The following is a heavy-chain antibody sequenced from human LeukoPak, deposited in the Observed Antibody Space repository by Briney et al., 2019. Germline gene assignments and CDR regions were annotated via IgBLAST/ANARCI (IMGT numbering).Heavy chain of an antibody. CDR3: ARARLESGSYYVHY. CDR1: GDSVSSNSAA. V-gene: IGHV6-1*01. Sequence: SQTLSLTCAISGDSVSSNSAAWNWIRQSPSRGLEWLGRTCYRYKWYNDYAVSVKSRITINPDTSKNQFSLQLNSVTPEDTAVYYCARARLESGSYYVHYWGQGTLVTVSS. CDR2: TCYRYKWYN. D-gene: IGHD1-26*01. J-gene: IGHJ4*02.